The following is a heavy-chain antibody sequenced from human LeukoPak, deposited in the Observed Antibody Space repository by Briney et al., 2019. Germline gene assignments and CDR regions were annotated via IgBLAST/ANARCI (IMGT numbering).Heavy chain of an antibody. Sequence: PGGSLRLSCAASGFTFSSYAMSWVRQAPGKGLEWVSAISGSGGSTYYADSVKGRFTISRDNSKNTLYLQMNSLRAEDTAVYYCAKCVGYCSSTSCSYYFDYWGQGTLVTVSS. D-gene: IGHD2-2*01. J-gene: IGHJ4*02. CDR1: GFTFSSYA. CDR3: AKCVGYCSSTSCSYYFDY. V-gene: IGHV3-23*01. CDR2: ISGSGGST.